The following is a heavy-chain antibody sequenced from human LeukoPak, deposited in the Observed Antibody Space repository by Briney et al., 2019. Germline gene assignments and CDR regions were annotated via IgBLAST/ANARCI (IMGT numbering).Heavy chain of an antibody. J-gene: IGHJ4*02. CDR3: ARGGYQLPLCD. CDR2: IGSSSSYI. Sequence: GGSLRLSCAASGFTFSSYSMNWVRQAPGKGLEWVSSIGSSSSYIYYADSVKGRFTISRDNAKNSLYLQMNSLRAEDTAAYYCARGGYQLPLCDWGQGTLVTVSS. CDR1: GFTFSSYS. D-gene: IGHD2-2*01. V-gene: IGHV3-21*01.